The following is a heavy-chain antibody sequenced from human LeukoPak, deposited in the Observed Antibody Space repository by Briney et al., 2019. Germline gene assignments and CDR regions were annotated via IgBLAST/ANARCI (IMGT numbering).Heavy chain of an antibody. CDR2: VKQDGSEK. Sequence: GGSLRLSCAVSGLTFSRHYMNWVRQAPGKGLELVANVKQDGSEKYYLDSVRGRFTISRDNAKNSLYLQMNSLRAEDTAVYYYAREYSLTVTTLWWWFDPWGQGTLVTVSS. CDR1: GLTFSRHY. D-gene: IGHD4-17*01. CDR3: AREYSLTVTTLWWWFDP. V-gene: IGHV3-7*01. J-gene: IGHJ5*02.